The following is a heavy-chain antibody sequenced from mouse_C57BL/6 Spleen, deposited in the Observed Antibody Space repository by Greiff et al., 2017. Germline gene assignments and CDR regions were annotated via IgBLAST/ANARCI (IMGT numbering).Heavy chain of an antibody. V-gene: IGHV1-42*01. CDR3: ARRGTYYGSSYGYFDV. D-gene: IGHD1-1*01. Sequence: EVQLQQSGPELVKPGASVKISCKASGYSFTGYYMNWVKQSPEKSLEWIGEINPSTGGTTYNQKFKAKATLTVDKSSSTAYMQLKSLTSEDSAVYYCARRGTYYGSSYGYFDVWGTGTTVTVSS. J-gene: IGHJ1*03. CDR2: INPSTGGT. CDR1: GYSFTGYY.